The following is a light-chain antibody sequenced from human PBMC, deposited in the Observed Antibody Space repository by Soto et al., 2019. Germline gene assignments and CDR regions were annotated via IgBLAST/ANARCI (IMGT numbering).Light chain of an antibody. CDR1: QSISTW. CDR2: KAS. J-gene: IGKJ2*01. CDR3: QQYESYSNT. V-gene: IGKV1-5*03. Sequence: DVQLTQSPSTLSASVGDRVTITCRASQSISTWLAWYQQKPGKAPKLLIYKASSLESGVPSRFSGSGSGTEFNLTISSLQPDDFATYFCQQYESYSNTFGQGTKLEIK.